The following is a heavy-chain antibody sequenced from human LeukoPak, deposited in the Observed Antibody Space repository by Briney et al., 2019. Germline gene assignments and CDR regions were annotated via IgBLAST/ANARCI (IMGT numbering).Heavy chain of an antibody. D-gene: IGHD2-2*01. V-gene: IGHV3-23*01. CDR2: ISGSSGTT. CDR1: GFTFSSYA. CDR3: AKYGIPASPPYYIDV. J-gene: IGHJ6*03. Sequence: GESLRLSCAASGFTFSSYAMAWVRQAPGEGLEWVSSISGSSGTTHYTDSVKGRFTISRDNSKYTLYLQMSSLRAEDTAVYYCAKYGIPASPPYYIDVWGKGTTVTVSS.